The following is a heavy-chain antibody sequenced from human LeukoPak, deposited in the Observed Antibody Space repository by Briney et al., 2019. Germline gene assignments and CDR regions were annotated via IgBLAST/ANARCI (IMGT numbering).Heavy chain of an antibody. Sequence: GGSLRLSCAASGFTFSSYWMSWVRQAPGKGLEWVANIKQDGSEKYYVDSVKGRFTISRDNAKNSLYLQMNSLRAEDTAVYYCAREYVTMVRGAYFDYWGQGTLVTVSS. D-gene: IGHD3-10*01. CDR2: IKQDGSEK. J-gene: IGHJ4*02. CDR3: AREYVTMVRGAYFDY. V-gene: IGHV3-7*01. CDR1: GFTFSSYW.